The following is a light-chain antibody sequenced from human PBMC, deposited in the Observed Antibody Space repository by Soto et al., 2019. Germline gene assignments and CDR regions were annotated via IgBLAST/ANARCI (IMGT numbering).Light chain of an antibody. Sequence: EIVLTQSPDTLSLSPGERATLSCRASQSLSNTYLAWYQQKPGQAPRLLIYGASSRATGIPDRFSGSGSGTDFTLTISRLEPEDSAVYYCQQYGSSPLSFGQGTKVDIK. CDR3: QQYGSSPLS. CDR2: GAS. CDR1: QSLSNTY. J-gene: IGKJ1*01. V-gene: IGKV3-20*01.